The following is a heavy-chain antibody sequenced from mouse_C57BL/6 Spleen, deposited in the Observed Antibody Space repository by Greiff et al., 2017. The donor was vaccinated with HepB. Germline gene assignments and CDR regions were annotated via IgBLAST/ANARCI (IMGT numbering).Heavy chain of an antibody. Sequence: EVMLVESGGGLVKPGGSLKLSCAASGFTFSDYGMHWVRQAPEKGLEWVAYISSGSSTIYYADTVKGRFTISRDNAKNTLFLQMTRLRSEDTAMYYCSRSGLYYDYDGGYAMDYWGQGTSVTVSS. D-gene: IGHD2-4*01. V-gene: IGHV5-17*01. CDR2: ISSGSSTI. CDR3: SRSGLYYDYDGGYAMDY. J-gene: IGHJ4*01. CDR1: GFTFSDYG.